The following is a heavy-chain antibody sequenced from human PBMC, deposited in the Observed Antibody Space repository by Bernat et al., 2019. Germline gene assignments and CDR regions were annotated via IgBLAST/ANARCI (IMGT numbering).Heavy chain of an antibody. CDR2: ISGYNGKT. J-gene: IGHJ6*02. D-gene: IGHD6-13*01. CDR3: ARDGTAGAAGTFDYYGMDV. Sequence: QVQLVQSGAEVKKPGASVKVSCKASGYTFTSNGISWVRQAPGHGLEWRGWISGYNGKTNYAQKLQDRVPMTTDTSTSTAYMELRSLRSDDTAVYYCARDGTAGAAGTFDYYGMDVWGQGTTVTVSS. V-gene: IGHV1-18*01. CDR1: GYTFTSNG.